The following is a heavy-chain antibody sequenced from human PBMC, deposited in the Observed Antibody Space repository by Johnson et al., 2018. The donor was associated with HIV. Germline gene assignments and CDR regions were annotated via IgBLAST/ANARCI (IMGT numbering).Heavy chain of an antibody. CDR2: IGTAGDT. D-gene: IGHD6-13*01. CDR3: AKGGWAAAGTLEAFDI. V-gene: IGHV3-13*01. Sequence: VQLVESGGGLVQPGGSLRLSCAASGFTFSSYDMHWVRQATGKGLEWVSAIGTAGDTYYPGSVKGRFTISRENAKNSLYLQMNSLRAEDTAVYYCAKGGWAAAGTLEAFDIWGQGTMVTVSS. J-gene: IGHJ3*02. CDR1: GFTFSSYD.